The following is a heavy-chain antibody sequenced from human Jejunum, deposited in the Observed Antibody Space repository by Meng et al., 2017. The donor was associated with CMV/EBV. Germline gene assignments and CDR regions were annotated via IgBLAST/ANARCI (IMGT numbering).Heavy chain of an antibody. Sequence: FSNFWMSWVRQAPGEGLEWVAFIRYDGTNKFHADSVKGRFTISRDNSKNTLYLQMNSLRGEDTAVYYCAKSRGDFWSGYYHGMDVWGQGTTVTVSS. D-gene: IGHD3-3*01. CDR2: IRYDGTNK. J-gene: IGHJ6*02. CDR1: FSNFW. CDR3: AKSRGDFWSGYYHGMDV. V-gene: IGHV3-30*02.